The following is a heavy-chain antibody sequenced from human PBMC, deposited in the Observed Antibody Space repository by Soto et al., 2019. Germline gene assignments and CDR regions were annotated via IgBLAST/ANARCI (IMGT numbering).Heavy chain of an antibody. CDR2: IIPIFGTA. V-gene: IGHV1-69*13. D-gene: IGHD2-15*01. CDR1: GGTFSSYA. J-gene: IGHJ5*02. CDR3: ARVTVASTPLSPANCFVP. Sequence: SVKVSCKASGGTFSSYAISWVRQAPGQGLEWMGGIIPIFGTANYAQKFQGRVTITADESTSTAYMELSSLRSEDTAVYYCARVTVASTPLSPANCFVPWCPGTLVTVFS.